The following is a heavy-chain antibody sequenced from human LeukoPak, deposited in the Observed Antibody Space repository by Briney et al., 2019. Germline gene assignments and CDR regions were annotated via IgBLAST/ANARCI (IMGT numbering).Heavy chain of an antibody. D-gene: IGHD4-23*01. CDR2: VVGSGGST. J-gene: IGHJ4*02. V-gene: IGHV3-23*01. CDR3: ATSKTVITSHFDY. CDR1: GFTFSTYA. Sequence: GGSLRLSCAASGFTFSTYALSWVRQAPGKGLEWVSTVVGSGGSTNYADSVKGRFTVSRDNPKNTLYLQMNSLRAEDTAVYYCATSKTVITSHFDYWGQGTLVTVSS.